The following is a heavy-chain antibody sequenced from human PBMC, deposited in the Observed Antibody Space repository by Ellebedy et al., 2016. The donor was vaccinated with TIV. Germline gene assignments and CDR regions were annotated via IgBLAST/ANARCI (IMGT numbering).Heavy chain of an antibody. CDR1: GFTFSSYE. CDR2: ISSSGNTI. Sequence: PGGSLRLSCAASGFTFSSYELNWVRQAPGKGLEWVSYISSSGNTIYYAVSVKGRFTISRDNAKKSLYLQMNSLRAEDTAVYYCARGKTHWGQGTLVTVSS. J-gene: IGHJ4*02. V-gene: IGHV3-48*03. CDR3: ARGKTH.